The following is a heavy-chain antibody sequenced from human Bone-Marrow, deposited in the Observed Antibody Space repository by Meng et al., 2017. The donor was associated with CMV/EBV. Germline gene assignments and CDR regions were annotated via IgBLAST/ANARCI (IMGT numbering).Heavy chain of an antibody. CDR2: IKSKTDGGTT. J-gene: IGHJ4*02. V-gene: IGHV3-15*01. D-gene: IGHD2-21*02. Sequence: VEAVGCGGGLVKPGGSLRLSCAASGFTVSNAWMSWVRKAPGKGLEWVGRIKSKTDGGTTDYAAPVKGRFTISRDDSKNTLYLQMNSLKTEDTAVYYCTTELSVVTAIVNWGQGTLVTVSS. CDR3: TTELSVVTAIVN. CDR1: GFTVSNAW.